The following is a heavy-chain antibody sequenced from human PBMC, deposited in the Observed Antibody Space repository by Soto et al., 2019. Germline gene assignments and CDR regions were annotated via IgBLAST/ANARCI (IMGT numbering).Heavy chain of an antibody. CDR3: VPSNWFDP. Sequence: QLQLQESGPGLVKPSETLSLTCTVSGGSISSSSYYWGWIRQPPGKGLEWIGRIYYSGSTYYNPSLKTRVTISVDTSKNQFSLKLSSVTAADTAVYYCVPSNWFDPWGQGTLVTVSS. J-gene: IGHJ5*02. CDR1: GGSISSSSYY. CDR2: IYYSGST. V-gene: IGHV4-39*01.